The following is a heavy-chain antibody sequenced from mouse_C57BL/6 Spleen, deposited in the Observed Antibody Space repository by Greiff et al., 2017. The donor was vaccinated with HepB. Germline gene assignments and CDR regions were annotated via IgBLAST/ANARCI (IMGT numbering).Heavy chain of an antibody. J-gene: IGHJ3*01. V-gene: IGHV14-3*01. CDR3: ARRDDYDEEFAY. CDR2: IDPANGNT. CDR1: GFNIKNTY. Sequence: VHVKQSVAELVRPGASVKLSCTASGFNIKNTYMHWVKQRPEQGLEWIGRIDPANGNTKYAPKFQGKATITADTSSNTAYLQLSSLTSEDTAIYYCARRDDYDEEFAYWGQGTLVTVSA. D-gene: IGHD2-4*01.